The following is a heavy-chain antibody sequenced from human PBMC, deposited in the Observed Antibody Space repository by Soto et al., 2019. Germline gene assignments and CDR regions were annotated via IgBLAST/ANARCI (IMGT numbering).Heavy chain of an antibody. V-gene: IGHV4-61*01. CDR1: GGSVSSGSYY. J-gene: IGHJ4*02. D-gene: IGHD3-3*01. Sequence: QVQLQESGPGLVKPSETLSLTCTVSGGSVSSGSYYWSWIRQPPGKGLEWIGYIYYSGSTNYNPSLKSRDTISADTSKNQFSLKLSSVTAAYTAVYYCARGVGVVTFFDYWGQGTLVTVSS. CDR3: ARGVGVVTFFDY. CDR2: IYYSGST.